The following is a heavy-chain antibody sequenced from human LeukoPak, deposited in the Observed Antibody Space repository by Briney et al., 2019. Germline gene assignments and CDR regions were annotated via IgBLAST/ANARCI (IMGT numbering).Heavy chain of an antibody. J-gene: IGHJ5*02. Sequence: PGGSLRLSCAASGFTFSSYGMHWVRQAPGKGLEWVAVISYDGSNKYYADSVKGRFTISRDNSKNTLYLQMNSLRAEDTAVYYCAKEGVYYYDSSADGNWFDPWGQGTLVTVSS. CDR2: ISYDGSNK. CDR1: GFTFSSYG. CDR3: AKEGVYYYDSSADGNWFDP. V-gene: IGHV3-30*18. D-gene: IGHD3-22*01.